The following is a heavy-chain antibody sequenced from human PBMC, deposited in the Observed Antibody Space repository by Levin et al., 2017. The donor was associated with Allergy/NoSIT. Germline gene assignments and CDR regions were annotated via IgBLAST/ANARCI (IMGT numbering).Heavy chain of an antibody. J-gene: IGHJ4*02. D-gene: IGHD2-15*01. CDR3: ARGEVGRVVAAY. V-gene: IGHV4-61*01. CDR2: IYYSGST. CDR1: GGSVSSGSYY. Sequence: SQTLSLTCTVSGGSVSSGSYYWSWIRQPPGTGLEWIGYIYYSGSTNYNPSLKSRVTMSVDTSKNQFSLKLSSVTAADTAVYFCARGEVGRVVAAYWGQGTLVTVSS.